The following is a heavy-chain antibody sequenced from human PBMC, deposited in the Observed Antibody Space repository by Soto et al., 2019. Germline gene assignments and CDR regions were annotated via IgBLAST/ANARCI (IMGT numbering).Heavy chain of an antibody. Sequence: ASVKVSCKASGYTFTGYYMHWVRQAPGQGLEWMGWINPNSGGTNYAQKFQGWVTMTRDTSISTAYMELSRLRSDDTAVYYCARDLMVAATRRTIYYYYSGMNVWGQGTTVTVSS. V-gene: IGHV1-2*04. CDR1: GYTFTGYY. CDR2: INPNSGGT. CDR3: ARDLMVAATRRTIYYYYSGMNV. J-gene: IGHJ6*02. D-gene: IGHD2-15*01.